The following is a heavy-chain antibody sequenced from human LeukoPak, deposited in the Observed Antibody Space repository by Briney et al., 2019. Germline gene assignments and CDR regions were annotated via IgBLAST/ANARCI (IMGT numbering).Heavy chain of an antibody. CDR1: GFTFSSYA. D-gene: IGHD3-3*01. J-gene: IGHJ4*02. CDR3: ANHGSGAIGYYFDY. V-gene: IGHV3-23*01. CDR2: ISGSGGST. Sequence: GGSLRLSCAASGFTFSSYAMSWVRQAPGKGLEWVSAISGSGGSTYYADSVNGRFTISRDNSKNTLYLQVNSLRAEDTAVYYCANHGSGAIGYYFDYWGQGTLVTVSS.